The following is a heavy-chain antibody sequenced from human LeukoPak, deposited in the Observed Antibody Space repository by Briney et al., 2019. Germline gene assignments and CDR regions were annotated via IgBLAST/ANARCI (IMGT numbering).Heavy chain of an antibody. CDR3: ARDRHCVNGVCHSPPGMDV. CDR2: IWFDKNQ. V-gene: IGHV3-33*01. Sequence: GGSLRLSCAASGFILNDYGMHWVSQAPGKGLEWVADIWFDKNQHFADSVKGRFATSRDNSKNTVYLQINSLRAEDTAVYYCARDRHCVNGVCHSPPGMDVWGQGTTVTVSS. J-gene: IGHJ6*02. D-gene: IGHD2-8*01. CDR1: GFILNDYG.